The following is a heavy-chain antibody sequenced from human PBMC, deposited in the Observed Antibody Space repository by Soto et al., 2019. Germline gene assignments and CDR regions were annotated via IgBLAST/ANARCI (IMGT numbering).Heavy chain of an antibody. J-gene: IGHJ5*02. CDR2: SYYRSKWYN. V-gene: IGHV6-1*01. CDR3: AREKWAAAGGINWFDP. CDR1: GDSVSSNTVA. D-gene: IGHD6-13*01. Sequence: SQTLSLTCAVSGDSVSSNTVAWNWIRQSPSRGLEWLGRSYYRSKWYNDYAVSVKSRITINPDTSKNQFSLQLNSVTPEDKAVYYCAREKWAAAGGINWFDPWGQGTLVTVSS.